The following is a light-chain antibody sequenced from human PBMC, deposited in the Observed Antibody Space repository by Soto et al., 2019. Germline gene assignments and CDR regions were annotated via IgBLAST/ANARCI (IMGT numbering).Light chain of an antibody. Sequence: DIQMTQSPSTLSGSVGDRVTITCRASQSISNWLAWYQQKPGTAPKVLIYHASNLQSGVPSRFSGSGSGTEFTLTIGGLQPDDFATYFCQQFNSYPITFGQGTRLEIK. CDR1: QSISNW. J-gene: IGKJ5*01. CDR2: HAS. V-gene: IGKV1-5*01. CDR3: QQFNSYPIT.